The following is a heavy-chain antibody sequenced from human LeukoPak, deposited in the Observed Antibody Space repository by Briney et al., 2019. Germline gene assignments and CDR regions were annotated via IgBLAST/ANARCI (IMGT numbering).Heavy chain of an antibody. CDR2: ISYDGSNK. V-gene: IGHV3-30*18. CDR1: GFTFSSYG. Sequence: GGSLRLSCAASGFTFSSYGMHWVRQAPGKGLEWVAVISYDGSNKYYADSVKGRFTISRDNSKNAPYLQMNSLRAEDTAVYYCAKASRGDILTGYYCGMDVWGQGTTATVSS. D-gene: IGHD3-9*01. J-gene: IGHJ6*02. CDR3: AKASRGDILTGYYCGMDV.